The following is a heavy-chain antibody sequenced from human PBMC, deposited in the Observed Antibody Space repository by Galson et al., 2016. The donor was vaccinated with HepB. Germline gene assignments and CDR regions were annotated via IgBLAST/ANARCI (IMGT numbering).Heavy chain of an antibody. J-gene: IGHJ4*02. Sequence: SLRLSCAASGFTFSDYFMDWVRQVPGKGLELVGRSRNRTRDHSTEYAASVRGRFIISRDNSGSSLFLQMNSLKTEDTAVYYCVRDRDWTYDYWGRGTLVTVSS. CDR1: GFTFSDYF. CDR2: SRNRTRDHST. V-gene: IGHV3-72*01. D-gene: IGHD3/OR15-3a*01. CDR3: VRDRDWTYDY.